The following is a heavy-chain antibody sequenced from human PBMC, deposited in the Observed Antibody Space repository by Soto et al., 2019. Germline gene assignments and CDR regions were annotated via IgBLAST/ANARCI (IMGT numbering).Heavy chain of an antibody. CDR2: IYYTGST. CDR1: GGSISSDY. D-gene: IGHD2-15*01. V-gene: IGHV4-59*01. J-gene: IGHJ6*02. Sequence: QVQLQESGPGLVKPSETLSLTCSVSGGSISSDYWSCIRQPPGKGLEWIGYIYYTGSTNYNPSLKSRVTISVDTSKTQFSLNLRSVTAADTAVYYCARALSGVGVVAAREMDVWGQGTTVTGSS. CDR3: ARALSGVGVVAAREMDV.